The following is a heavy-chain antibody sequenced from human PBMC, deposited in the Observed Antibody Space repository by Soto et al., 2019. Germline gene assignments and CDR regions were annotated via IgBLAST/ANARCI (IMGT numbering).Heavy chain of an antibody. V-gene: IGHV3-21*01. CDR1: GFTFSSYS. J-gene: IGHJ4*02. CDR3: ARSENHYFDY. Sequence: GGSLRLSCAASGFTFSSYSMNWVRQAPGKGLEWVSSISSSSSFIYYADSVKGRFTISRDNAKNSLYLQMNSLRAEDTAVYYCARSENHYFDYWGQGTLVTVSS. CDR2: ISSSSSFI.